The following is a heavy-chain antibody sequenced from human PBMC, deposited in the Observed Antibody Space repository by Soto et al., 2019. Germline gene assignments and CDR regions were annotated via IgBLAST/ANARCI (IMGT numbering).Heavy chain of an antibody. D-gene: IGHD4-4*01. V-gene: IGHV4-39*01. CDR1: GGSISSSNY. Sequence: QLQLQESGPGLVKPSETLSLTCIVSGGSISSSNYWGWIRQSPGKGLEWIGSMHYSGSSNYNPSLKSRVTISVDTSKNQFSLKLSSVTAAATAVYYCARAGAVTTTRWYFDLWGRGTLVTVSS. J-gene: IGHJ2*01. CDR3: ARAGAVTTTRWYFDL. CDR2: MHYSGSS.